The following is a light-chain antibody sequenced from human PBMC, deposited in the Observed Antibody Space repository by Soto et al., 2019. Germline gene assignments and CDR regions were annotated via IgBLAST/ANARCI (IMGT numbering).Light chain of an antibody. J-gene: IGLJ2*01. CDR2: DNN. CDR1: SSNIGNNY. V-gene: IGLV1-51*01. CDR3: GTWDSSLSVV. Sequence: QSVLTQPPSVSAAPGQKVTISCSGSSSNIGNNYVSWYQQLPGTAPKLLIYDNNKRPSGIPDRFSGSKSGTSATLGNTGLQTGDEADYYCGTWDSSLSVVFGGGTKVTVL.